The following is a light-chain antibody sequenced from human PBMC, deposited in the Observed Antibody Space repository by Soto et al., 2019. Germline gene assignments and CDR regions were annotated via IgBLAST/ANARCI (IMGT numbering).Light chain of an antibody. CDR1: SSDIGSYDL. V-gene: IGLV2-23*01. CDR3: CSFAGDKTVL. CDR2: EGG. Sequence: QSALTQPASVSGSPGQSITISCTGTSSDIGSYDLVSWYQHHPGKAPKLMIYEGGKRPSGVSNRFSASKSGNTASRRISGLQAEDEATYYCCSFAGDKTVLFGGGTKLTVL. J-gene: IGLJ2*01.